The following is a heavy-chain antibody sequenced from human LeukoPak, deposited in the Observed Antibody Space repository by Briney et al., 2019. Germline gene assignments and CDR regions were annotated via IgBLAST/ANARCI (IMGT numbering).Heavy chain of an antibody. CDR1: GATFTIYG. D-gene: IGHD3-22*01. J-gene: IGHJ4*02. CDR3: ARGETYYYDSSGYSFDH. CDR2: ISAYNGNT. Sequence: ASVTVSFKASGATFTIYGISWVRQAPGQGLEWMGWISAYNGNTNYAQKLQGRVTMTTHTSTSTAYMELRSLRSDDTAVYYCARGETYYYDSSGYSFDHWGQGTLVTVSS. V-gene: IGHV1-18*01.